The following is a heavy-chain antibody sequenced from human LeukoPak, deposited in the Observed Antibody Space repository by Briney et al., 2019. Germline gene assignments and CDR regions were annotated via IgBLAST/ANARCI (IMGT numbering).Heavy chain of an antibody. V-gene: IGHV3-23*01. D-gene: IGHD2-2*01. Sequence: GGSLGLSCAASGFTFSSYAMSWVRQAPGKGLEWVSAISGSGGSTHYADSVKGRFTISRDNSKNMLYLQMNSLRAEDTALYYCAKDCSTTSCQRLFDYWGQGTLVTVSS. J-gene: IGHJ4*02. CDR3: AKDCSTTSCQRLFDY. CDR1: GFTFSSYA. CDR2: ISGSGGST.